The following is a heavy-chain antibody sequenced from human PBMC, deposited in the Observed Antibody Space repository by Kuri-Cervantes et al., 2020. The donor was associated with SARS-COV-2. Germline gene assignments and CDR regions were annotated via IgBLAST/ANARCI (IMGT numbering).Heavy chain of an antibody. D-gene: IGHD6-19*01. CDR3: ATGAGYSSGWCLDS. CDR1: GFNLSSYT. CDR2: MSGSSGYI. V-gene: IGHV3-21*01. J-gene: IGHJ4*02. Sequence: LALPRAASGFNLSSYTITWVRQAPGKGLEWVSSMSGSSGYISYADSLRGRFTISRDNAKNSLYLQMNSRTAEDTALYYCATGAGYSSGWCLDSWGQGTLVTVSS.